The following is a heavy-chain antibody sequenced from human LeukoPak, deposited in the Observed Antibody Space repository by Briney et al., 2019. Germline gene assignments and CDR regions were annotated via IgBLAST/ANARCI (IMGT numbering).Heavy chain of an antibody. V-gene: IGHV1-69*01. CDR2: IIPIFGTA. CDR1: GGTFSSYA. CDR3: ARDRAPAIGPQPAYYYYYMDV. D-gene: IGHD2-21*02. J-gene: IGHJ6*03. Sequence: SVKVSCKASGGTFSSYAISWVRQAPGQGLEWMGGIIPIFGTANYAQKFQGRVTITADESTSTAYMELSSLRSEDTAVYYCARDRAPAIGPQPAYYYYYMDVWGKGTTVTVSS.